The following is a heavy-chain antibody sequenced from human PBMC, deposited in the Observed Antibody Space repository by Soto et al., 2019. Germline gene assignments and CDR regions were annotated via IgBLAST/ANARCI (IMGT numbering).Heavy chain of an antibody. CDR1: GFNFGSYA. D-gene: IGHD5-12*01. Sequence: EVQLLESGGGLVQPGGSLRLSYAASGFNFGSYAMSWVRQAPGKGLEWVSGISGSGGSPYYPDSVQGRFTISKDKSNDTLYLHLTSLRAEDTAVYYCAKGMETGYRGAFDSWGQGTLVTVSS. CDR3: AKGMETGYRGAFDS. CDR2: ISGSGGSP. J-gene: IGHJ4*02. V-gene: IGHV3-23*01.